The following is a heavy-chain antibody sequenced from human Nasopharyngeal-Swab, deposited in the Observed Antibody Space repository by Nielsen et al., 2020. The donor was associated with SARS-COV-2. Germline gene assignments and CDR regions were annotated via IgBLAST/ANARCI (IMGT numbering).Heavy chain of an antibody. D-gene: IGHD3-10*01. V-gene: IGHV3-30*18. Sequence: WIRQPPGKGLEWVAVISYDGSEKYQADSVKGRYNISRDNSKNTLYLQMNNLRDEDTAVYYCAKDGAKIGENGYFALWGRGTLVTVSS. CDR3: AKDGAKIGENGYFAL. J-gene: IGHJ2*01. CDR2: ISYDGSEK.